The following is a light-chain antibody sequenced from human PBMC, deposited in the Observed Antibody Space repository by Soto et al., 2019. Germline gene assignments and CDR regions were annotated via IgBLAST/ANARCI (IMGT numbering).Light chain of an antibody. CDR3: QQYNNWPRT. Sequence: EIVMTQSPATLSVSPGERATLSCTASQTVGSNLAWYQHKPGQAPRLLIYGASTRVTGVPARFSGSGSGTEFTLTISSLQTEDCAVYYCQQYNNWPRTFGQGTKVEIK. V-gene: IGKV3-15*01. CDR1: QTVGSN. J-gene: IGKJ1*01. CDR2: GAS.